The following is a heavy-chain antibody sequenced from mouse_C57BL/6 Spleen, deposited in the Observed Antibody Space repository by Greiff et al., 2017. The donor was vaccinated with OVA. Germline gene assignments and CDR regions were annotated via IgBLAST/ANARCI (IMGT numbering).Heavy chain of an antibody. V-gene: IGHV1-54*01. Sequence: VQLQQSGAELVRPGTSVKVSCKASGYAFTNYLIEWVKQRPGQGLEWFGVINPGSGGTNYNEKFKGKATLTADKSSSTAYMQLSSLTSEDSAVYFCERSTTLVGDYWGQGTTLTVSS. CDR2: INPGSGGT. D-gene: IGHD1-1*01. J-gene: IGHJ2*01. CDR3: ERSTTLVGDY. CDR1: GYAFTNYL.